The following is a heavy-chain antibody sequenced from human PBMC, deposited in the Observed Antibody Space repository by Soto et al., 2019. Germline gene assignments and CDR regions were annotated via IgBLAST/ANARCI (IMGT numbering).Heavy chain of an antibody. V-gene: IGHV1-24*01. CDR1: GTSLSGLP. D-gene: IGHD4-17*01. CDR3: AAGVTTFDY. CDR2: LDYEEGER. Sequence: ASVKVSCKVSGTSLSGLPMHWVRQAPGKGLEWMGSLDYEEGERSFAHRFQGRLTVTEDTSTDTAYMELSSLMSEDTAVYYCAAGVTTFDYWAQGTLVTVSS. J-gene: IGHJ4*02.